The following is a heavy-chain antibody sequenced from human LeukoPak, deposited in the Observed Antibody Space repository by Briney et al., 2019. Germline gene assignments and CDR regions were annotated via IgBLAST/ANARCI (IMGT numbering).Heavy chain of an antibody. CDR1: GFTFSSYA. CDR2: ISGSGGST. V-gene: IGHV3-23*01. CDR3: AKFPLWFGEPDAFDI. J-gene: IGHJ3*02. Sequence: GRSLRLSCAASGFTFSSYAMSWVRQAPGKGLEWVSAISGSGGSTYYADSVKGRFTISRDNSKNTLYLQMNSLRAEDTAVYYCAKFPLWFGEPDAFDIWGQGTMVTVSS. D-gene: IGHD3-10*01.